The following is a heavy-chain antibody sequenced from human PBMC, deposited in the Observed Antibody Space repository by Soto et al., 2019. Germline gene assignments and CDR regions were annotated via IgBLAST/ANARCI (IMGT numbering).Heavy chain of an antibody. CDR1: GFTFSNYA. CDR2: ISDSGGNR. CDR3: AQTSCPGVSCTSYYYGMEV. Sequence: WVSLRLSGVASGFTFSNYARTWVRKIAGKGLEPVASISDSGGNRYYADSVKVRFTISRDNSKDTLYLQMNSLTAVDTAPYYCAQTSCPGVSCTSYYYGMEVWGTGTTVTV. V-gene: IGHV3-23*01. J-gene: IGHJ6*04. D-gene: IGHD2-2*01.